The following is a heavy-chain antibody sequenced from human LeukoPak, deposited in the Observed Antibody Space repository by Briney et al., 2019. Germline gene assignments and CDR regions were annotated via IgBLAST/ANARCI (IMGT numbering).Heavy chain of an antibody. D-gene: IGHD6-13*01. CDR1: AFIFSHYG. V-gene: IGHV3-33*01. CDR2: IWANGNDK. CDR3: ARAPGVSNWVSLIYYFDN. J-gene: IGHJ4*02. Sequence: GGSLRLSCAASAFIFSHYGMHWVRQVPGKGLEWVAVIWANGNDKYYIDSVKGRFTIPRDNSQSTLYLQMDSLRPEDTAVYYCARAPGVSNWVSLIYYFDNWGQGTLVTVSS.